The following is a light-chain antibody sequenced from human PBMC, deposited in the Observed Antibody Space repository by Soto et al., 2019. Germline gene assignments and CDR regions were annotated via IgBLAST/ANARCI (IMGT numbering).Light chain of an antibody. CDR3: QEYNSWPIT. V-gene: IGKV3D-15*01. CDR1: QNINSD. J-gene: IGKJ5*01. Sequence: IVMTQSPAPLSVSPGEIATLSCSASQNINSDLAWHVQKPVQAPRSGLYGASTWGTDVPPRFTCSGSGTAFTLTISGLQSEDFAVEYGQEYNSWPITFGQGTRL. CDR2: GAS.